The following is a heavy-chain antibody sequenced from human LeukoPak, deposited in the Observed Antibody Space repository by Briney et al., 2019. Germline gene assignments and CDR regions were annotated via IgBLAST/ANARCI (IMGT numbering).Heavy chain of an antibody. Sequence: ASVKVSCKASGGTFSSYAISWVRQAPGQGLEWMGGIIPIFGTANYAQRFQGRVTITADESTSTAYMELSSLRSEDTAVYYCARDYLPRSGLAYFQHWGQGTLVTVSS. D-gene: IGHD3-22*01. V-gene: IGHV1-69*01. CDR3: ARDYLPRSGLAYFQH. CDR2: IIPIFGTA. CDR1: GGTFSSYA. J-gene: IGHJ1*01.